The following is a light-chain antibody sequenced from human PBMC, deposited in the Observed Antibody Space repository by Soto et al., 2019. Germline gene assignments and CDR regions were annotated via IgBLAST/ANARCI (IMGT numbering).Light chain of an antibody. CDR3: QSYDSSLSGWV. J-gene: IGLJ3*02. Sequence: HSVLTQPASVSWAAGQRVTISCTGSSSNIGAGYDVHWYQQLPGTAPKLLIYGNSNRPSGVPDRFSGSKSGTSASLAITGLQAEDEADYYCQSYDSSLSGWVFGGGTKVTVL. CDR1: SSNIGAGYD. V-gene: IGLV1-40*01. CDR2: GNS.